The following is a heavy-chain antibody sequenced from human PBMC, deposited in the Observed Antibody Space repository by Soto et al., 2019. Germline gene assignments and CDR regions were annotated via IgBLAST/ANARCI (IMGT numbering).Heavy chain of an antibody. D-gene: IGHD6-13*01. Sequence: EVQLLESGGALEHPGGSLRLSCAASGFAFSTYAMTWVRQAPGKGLEWVSVISGIGGSSYYAASVKGRFTISRDNSKNTLFLHMNGLRAEDTAVYYCAKVTKRAAAGRYEYYKYGMDVWGQGTTVTVSS. CDR3: AKVTKRAAAGRYEYYKYGMDV. J-gene: IGHJ6*02. CDR1: GFAFSTYA. CDR2: ISGIGGSS. V-gene: IGHV3-23*01.